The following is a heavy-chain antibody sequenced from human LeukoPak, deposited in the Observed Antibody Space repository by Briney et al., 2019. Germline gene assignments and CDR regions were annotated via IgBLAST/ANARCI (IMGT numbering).Heavy chain of an antibody. J-gene: IGHJ4*02. CDR2: ISDGSRDT. V-gene: IGHV3-23*01. D-gene: IGHD5-12*01. CDR3: TTRLRNHFDY. CDR1: GFTYSSFT. Sequence: GGSLRLSCATSGFTYSSFTMNWVRQAPGKGLEWVSTISDGSRDTHYAGSVKGRFTISRDDSQNIVYLQMDSLRAEDTALYYCTTRLRNHFDYWGQGTQVTVSS.